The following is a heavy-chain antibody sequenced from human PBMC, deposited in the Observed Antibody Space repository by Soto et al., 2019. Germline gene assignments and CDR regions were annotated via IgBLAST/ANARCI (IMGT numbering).Heavy chain of an antibody. D-gene: IGHD2-15*01. CDR2: ISSSSSYI. J-gene: IGHJ6*02. Sequence: GGSPRLSCAASEFTFSSYTMNWVRQAPGKGLEWVSSISSSSSYIYYADSVKGRFSISRDNAKNSLYMQMNSLRAEDTGVYYCASAHTSSSYRYYGMDVWGQGTTVTVSS. CDR1: EFTFSSYT. V-gene: IGHV3-21*01. CDR3: ASAHTSSSYRYYGMDV.